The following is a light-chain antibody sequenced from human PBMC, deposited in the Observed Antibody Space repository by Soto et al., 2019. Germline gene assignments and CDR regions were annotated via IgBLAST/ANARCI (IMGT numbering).Light chain of an antibody. V-gene: IGLV2-14*01. Sequence: QSALTQPASVSGSPGQSITISCTGTSSDVGNYNYVSWYQHHPGKAPKLMIYEVSYRPSGVSVRFSGSKSGNTASLTISGLQAEDEANYYCSSNKTSRTWGFGGGTKLTVL. CDR1: SSDVGNYNY. CDR3: SSNKTSRTWG. J-gene: IGLJ3*02. CDR2: EVS.